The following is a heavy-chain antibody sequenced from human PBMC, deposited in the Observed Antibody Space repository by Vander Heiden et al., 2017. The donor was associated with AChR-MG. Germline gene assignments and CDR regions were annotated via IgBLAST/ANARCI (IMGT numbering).Heavy chain of an antibody. D-gene: IGHD3-3*01. J-gene: IGHJ6*02. Sequence: QVQLVQSGAEVKKPGSSVKVSCKASGGTFSSYAISWVRQAPGQGLEWMGGIIPIFGTANYAQKFQGRVTITADESTSTAYMELSSLRSEDTAVYYCASPRGDFWSGYPSYYYYGRDVWGQGTTVTVSS. CDR3: ASPRGDFWSGYPSYYYYGRDV. V-gene: IGHV1-69*01. CDR1: GGTFSSYA. CDR2: IIPIFGTA.